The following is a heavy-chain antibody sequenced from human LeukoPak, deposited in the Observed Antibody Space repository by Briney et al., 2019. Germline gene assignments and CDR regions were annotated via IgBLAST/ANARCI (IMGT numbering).Heavy chain of an antibody. J-gene: IGHJ4*02. Sequence: ASVKVSCKASGYTFTTYYMHWMRQAPGQGPEWMGIINPRGGSTDYSQKCQGRITMTSDTSTSTVYMELSSLRSDDTAVYFCARLGSAAATADYWGQGTLVTVSS. D-gene: IGHD6-25*01. CDR2: INPRGGST. CDR1: GYTFTTYY. CDR3: ARLGSAAATADY. V-gene: IGHV1-46*01.